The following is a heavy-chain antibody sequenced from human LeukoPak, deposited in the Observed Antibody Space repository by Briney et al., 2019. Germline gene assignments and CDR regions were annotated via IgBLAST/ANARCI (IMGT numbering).Heavy chain of an antibody. V-gene: IGHV1-69*06. J-gene: IGHJ6*03. CDR1: GGTFSSYA. Sequence: ASVKVSCKASGGTFSSYAINWVRQAPGQGLEWMGGIIPIFDTTNYAQNFQGRVTITADKSTNTAYMELSSLRSEDTAVYYCARAIQGSKIASRYYFYYMDIWGKGTTVTVSS. D-gene: IGHD5-18*01. CDR2: IIPIFDTT. CDR3: ARAIQGSKIASRYYFYYMDI.